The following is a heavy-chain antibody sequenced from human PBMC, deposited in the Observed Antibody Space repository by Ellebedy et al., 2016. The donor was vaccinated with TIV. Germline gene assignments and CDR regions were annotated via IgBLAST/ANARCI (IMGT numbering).Heavy chain of an antibody. CDR1: GYSFTAYF. D-gene: IGHD1-14*01. Sequence: ASVKVSCKTSGYSFTAYFLHWVRQAPGQGLEWMGRINPNSGDTTYAQKFLGRVTLTRDTSISTAYMGLSRLRSDDTAIYYCARLSDRGEHWGQGTLVTVSS. CDR2: INPNSGDT. V-gene: IGHV1-2*06. CDR3: ARLSDRGEH. J-gene: IGHJ1*01.